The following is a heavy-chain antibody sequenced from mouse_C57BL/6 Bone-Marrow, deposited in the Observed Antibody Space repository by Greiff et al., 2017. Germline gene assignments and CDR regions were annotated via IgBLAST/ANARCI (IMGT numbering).Heavy chain of an antibody. Sequence: EVKLVESGGGLVKPGGSLKLSCAASGFTFSSYAMSWVRQTPEKRLEWVATISDGGSYTYYPDNVKGRFTISRDNAKNNLYLQMSHLKSEDTAMYYCARVHYYGSSFGFAYWGQGTLVTVSA. J-gene: IGHJ3*01. CDR3: ARVHYYGSSFGFAY. D-gene: IGHD1-1*01. CDR1: GFTFSSYA. CDR2: ISDGGSYT. V-gene: IGHV5-4*03.